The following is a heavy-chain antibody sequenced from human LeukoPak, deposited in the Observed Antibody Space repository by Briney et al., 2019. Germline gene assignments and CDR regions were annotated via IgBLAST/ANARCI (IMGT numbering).Heavy chain of an antibody. CDR1: GYTFTSYY. CDR3: ASFSLQIPILNAFDI. Sequence: ASVKVSCKASGYTFTSYYMHWVRQAPGQGLEWMGIINPSGGSTSYAQKFQGRVTMTRDTSTSTVYMELSSLRSEDTAVYYCASFSLQIPILNAFDIWGQGTMVTVSS. J-gene: IGHJ3*02. V-gene: IGHV1-46*03. D-gene: IGHD5-24*01. CDR2: INPSGGST.